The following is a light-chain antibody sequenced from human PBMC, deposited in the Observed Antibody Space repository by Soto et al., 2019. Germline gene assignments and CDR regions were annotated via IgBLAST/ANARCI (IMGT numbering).Light chain of an antibody. V-gene: IGKV1-33*01. Sequence: DIQMTQSPSSLSGSVGARVTITCQASQDINKYLNWYQQKPGKAPKLLIYDASNLETGVPSRFSGSGSGTDFTFAISSLQPEDIATYFCQQYDNLPLTFGQGTRLEIK. CDR2: DAS. CDR3: QQYDNLPLT. CDR1: QDINKY. J-gene: IGKJ5*01.